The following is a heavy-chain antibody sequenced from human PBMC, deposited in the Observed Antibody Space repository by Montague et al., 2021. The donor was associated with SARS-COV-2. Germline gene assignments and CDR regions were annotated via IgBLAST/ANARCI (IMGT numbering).Heavy chain of an antibody. CDR1: GFSLSSTGVG. CDR3: AHTNATGAWPIDY. CDR2: IYWDDDK. V-gene: IGHV2-5*02. J-gene: IGHJ4*02. D-gene: IGHD1-14*01. Sequence: PALVKPTQTLTLTCAFSGFSLSSTGVGVGWLRQPPGKSLEWLTLIYWDDDKRYNPSLSSRLAITKYTSKNQAVLTLTNLNAADTATYYCAHTNATGAWPIDYWGQGTLVTVSS.